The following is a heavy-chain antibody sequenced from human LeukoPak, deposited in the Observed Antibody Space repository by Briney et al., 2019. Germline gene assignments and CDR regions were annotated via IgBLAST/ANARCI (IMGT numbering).Heavy chain of an antibody. CDR2: ISAYNGNT. D-gene: IGHD3-22*01. Sequence: RASVKVSCKASGYTFTSYGISWVRQAPGQGLEWMGWISAYNGNTNYAQKLQGRVTMTTDTSTSTAYMELRSLRSDDTAVYYCARDSKPDSSGYYNDYWGQGTLVTVSS. J-gene: IGHJ4*02. CDR1: GYTFTSYG. CDR3: ARDSKPDSSGYYNDY. V-gene: IGHV1-18*01.